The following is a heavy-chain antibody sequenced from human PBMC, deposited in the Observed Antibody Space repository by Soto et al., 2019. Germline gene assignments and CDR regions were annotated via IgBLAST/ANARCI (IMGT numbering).Heavy chain of an antibody. CDR1: GGTFSSYA. Sequence: QVQLVQSGAEVKKPGSSVKVSCKASGGTFSSYAISWVRQAPGQGLEWMGGIIPIFGTANYAQKFQRRVTITADESTSTAYQELSSLRSEDRAVYYCARGPCSSTSCKRDQLGYYYYYGRDVWGQGTTVTVSS. J-gene: IGHJ6*01. CDR3: ARGPCSSTSCKRDQLGYYYYYGRDV. D-gene: IGHD2-2*01. V-gene: IGHV1-69*01. CDR2: IIPIFGTA.